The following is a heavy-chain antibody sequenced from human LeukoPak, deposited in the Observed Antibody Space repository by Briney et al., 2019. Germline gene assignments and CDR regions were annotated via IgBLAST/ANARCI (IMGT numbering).Heavy chain of an antibody. J-gene: IGHJ4*02. CDR3: ARVSSGWYSAFDY. D-gene: IGHD6-19*01. V-gene: IGHV3-48*01. CDR1: GFTFSSYS. Sequence: GGSLRLSCAASGFTFSSYSMNWVRQAPGKGLEWVSYISSSSSTIYYADSVKGRFTISRDNAKNSLYLQMNSLRAEDTAVYYCARVSSGWYSAFDYWGQGTLVTVSS. CDR2: ISSSSSTI.